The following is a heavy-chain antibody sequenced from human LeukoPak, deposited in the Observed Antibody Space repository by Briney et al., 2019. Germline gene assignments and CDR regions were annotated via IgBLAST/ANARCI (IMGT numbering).Heavy chain of an antibody. J-gene: IGHJ4*02. CDR2: IYPGDSDT. D-gene: IGHD3-22*01. V-gene: IGHV5-51*01. Sequence: GESLKISCKGSGYSFTSYWIGWVRQMLGKGLEWMGIIYPGDSDTRYSPSFQGQVTISADKSISTAYLQWSSLKASDTAMYYCASSEYYYDSSGYPYNYFDYWGQGTLVTVSS. CDR1: GYSFTSYW. CDR3: ASSEYYYDSSGYPYNYFDY.